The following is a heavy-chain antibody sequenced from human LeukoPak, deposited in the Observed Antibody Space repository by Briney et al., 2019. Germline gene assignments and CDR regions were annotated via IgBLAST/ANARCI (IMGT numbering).Heavy chain of an antibody. CDR3: ARRGREVYNFDQ. CDR1: GGTFSSYA. V-gene: IGHV1-69*01. D-gene: IGHD5-24*01. Sequence: SVKVSCKASGGTFSSYAISWVRQAPGQGLEWMGGIIPIFGTANYAQKFQGRVTITADESTSTAYMELSSLRSEDTAVYYCARRGREVYNFDQWGQGTLVTVSS. J-gene: IGHJ5*02. CDR2: IIPIFGTA.